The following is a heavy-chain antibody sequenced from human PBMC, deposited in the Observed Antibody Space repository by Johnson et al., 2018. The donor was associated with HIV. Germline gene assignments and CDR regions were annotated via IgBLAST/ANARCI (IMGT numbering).Heavy chain of an antibody. CDR3: VRDMGGVLGRYDAFDI. CDR2: INWNGART. D-gene: IGHD2-8*02. CDR1: GFTFHDYD. Sequence: VQLVESGGGVVRPGGSLRLSCAASGFTFHDYDMSWVRQAPGKGLEWVSGINWNGARTVYAGSLKARFTSSRDNAKNSLYMQINSLRVEESAFYYLVRDMGGVLGRYDAFDIWGQGTMVTVSS. V-gene: IGHV3-20*04. J-gene: IGHJ3*02.